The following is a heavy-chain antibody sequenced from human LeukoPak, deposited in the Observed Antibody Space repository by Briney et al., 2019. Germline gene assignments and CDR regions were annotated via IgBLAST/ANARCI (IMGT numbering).Heavy chain of an antibody. CDR2: VHLDGRT. CDR3: AREGGFYRPLDY. V-gene: IGHV4-4*02. CDR1: GGSVTSTNW. J-gene: IGHJ4*02. D-gene: IGHD3-3*01. Sequence: SSETLSLTCGVSGGSVTSTNWWTWVRQPPGKGLEWIGEVHLDGRTNYNPSLKSRLTMSVDLSENHISLKLTSVTAADTAVYYCAREGGFYRPLDYSGQGTLVTVSS.